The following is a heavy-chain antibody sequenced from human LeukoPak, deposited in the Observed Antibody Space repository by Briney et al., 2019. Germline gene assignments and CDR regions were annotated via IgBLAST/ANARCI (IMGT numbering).Heavy chain of an antibody. CDR3: ARDRSSFSYAFDI. CDR1: GYTFTTYA. D-gene: IGHD6-6*01. J-gene: IGHJ3*02. CDR2: ISTYNNDR. Sequence: ASVKVSCKASGYTFTTYAIHWVRQAPGQRLEWMGWISTYNNDRKYSPKFQGTVTITTDTSASTAYLELSSLRSEDTAVYYCARDRSSFSYAFDIWGQGTMVTVSS. V-gene: IGHV1-3*04.